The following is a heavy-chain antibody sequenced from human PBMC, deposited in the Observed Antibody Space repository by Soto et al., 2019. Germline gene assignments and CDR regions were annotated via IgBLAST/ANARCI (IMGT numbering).Heavy chain of an antibody. Sequence: EVQLLESGGGLVQPGGSLRLSCAASGFTFSSYAMSWVRQAPGKGLEWVSAISGSGGSTYYADSVKGRFTISRDNSKNTLYLQMNSVRAEDTAVYYCAKDPYVEHGYLQHWGQGTLVTVSS. V-gene: IGHV3-23*01. CDR2: ISGSGGST. J-gene: IGHJ1*01. CDR1: GFTFSSYA. CDR3: AKDPYVEHGYLQH. D-gene: IGHD4-17*01.